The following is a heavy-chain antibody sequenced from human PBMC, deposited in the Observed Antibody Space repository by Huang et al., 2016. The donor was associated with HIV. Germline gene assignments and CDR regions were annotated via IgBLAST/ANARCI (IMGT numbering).Heavy chain of an antibody. CDR2: FSPEHGET. CDR3: AAGYDTYYDI. Sequence: QVQLVQSGAEVKKPGASVKVSCKVSGYTLTELSIHWVRQGPGKGLEWMGGFSPEHGETIYAQNVQGRVTMTEDTSTDTAYMELHSLRPEDTALYYCAAGYDTYYDIWGQGTMVIASS. J-gene: IGHJ3*02. D-gene: IGHD2-21*01. CDR1: GYTLTELS. V-gene: IGHV1-24*01.